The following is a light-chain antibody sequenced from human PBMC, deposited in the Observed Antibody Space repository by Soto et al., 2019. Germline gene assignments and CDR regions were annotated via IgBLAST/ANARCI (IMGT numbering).Light chain of an antibody. J-gene: IGKJ1*01. CDR3: KHYGNSPT. CDR1: QSVSSSY. CDR2: GAS. V-gene: IGKV3-20*01. Sequence: VVLTQSPATLSLSPGARAPLSGRASQSVSSSYLAWYQQKAGQAPRRLIYGASSRATGIPDRFSGSGSGTDFTLTISRLEPEEFAVYGCKHYGNSPTVGQGTKVDIK.